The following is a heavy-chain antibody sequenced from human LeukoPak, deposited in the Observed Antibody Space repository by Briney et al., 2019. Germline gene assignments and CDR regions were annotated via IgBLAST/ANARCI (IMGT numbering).Heavy chain of an antibody. CDR1: GFIFSDYF. J-gene: IGHJ4*02. CDR2: ISGSGSTI. V-gene: IGHV3-11*01. CDR3: AKATFYYYGSGNNHYFDY. D-gene: IGHD3-10*01. Sequence: PGGSLRLSCAASGFIFSDYFMTWIRQAPGKGLEWVSYISGSGSTIYYADSVKGRFTISRDNSKNTLYLQMNSLRAEDTAVYYCAKATFYYYGSGNNHYFDYWGQGTLVTVSS.